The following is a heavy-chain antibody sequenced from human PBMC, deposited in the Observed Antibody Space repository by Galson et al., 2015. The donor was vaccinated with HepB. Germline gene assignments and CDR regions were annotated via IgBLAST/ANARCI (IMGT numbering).Heavy chain of an antibody. D-gene: IGHD3-22*01. J-gene: IGHJ6*02. CDR2: ISYDGSNK. CDR1: GFTFSSYA. CDR3: ARDLSQRYYDSSRAFAGSPTAYYYYGMDV. V-gene: IGHV3-30*04. Sequence: SLRLSCAASGFTFSSYAMHWVRQAPGKGLEWVAVISYDGSNKYYADSVKGRFTISRDNSKNTLYLQMNSLRAEDTAVYYCARDLSQRYYDSSRAFAGSPTAYYYYGMDVWGQGTTVTVSS.